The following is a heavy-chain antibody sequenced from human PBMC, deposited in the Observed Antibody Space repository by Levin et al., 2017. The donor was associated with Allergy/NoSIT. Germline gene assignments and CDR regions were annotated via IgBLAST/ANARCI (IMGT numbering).Heavy chain of an antibody. V-gene: IGHV4-39*01. D-gene: IGHD4-17*01. Sequence: GSLRLSCTLSGGSVYSTSYYWGWIRQPPGTGLEWIGSFYYGGITYSNPSLESRVTIAVDTSRNQFFLKLRSVTAADTAVYYCASLSSDYGDYGWGQGTLVTVSS. J-gene: IGHJ4*02. CDR2: FYYGGIT. CDR3: ASLSSDYGDYG. CDR1: GGSVYSTSYY.